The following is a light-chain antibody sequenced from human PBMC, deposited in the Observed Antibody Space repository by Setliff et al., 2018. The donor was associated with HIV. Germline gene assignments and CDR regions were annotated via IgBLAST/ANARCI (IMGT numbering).Light chain of an antibody. V-gene: IGLV2-14*01. CDR2: EVR. Sequence: QSALTQPASVSGSPGQSITISCTGTSRDVGGYNYVSWYQQHPGKAPKLIIYEVRNRPSGVSNRFSGSKSGNTASLTISGLQAEDEGDYYCNSYAITNTLPFGTGTKVTV. CDR3: NSYAITNTLP. J-gene: IGLJ1*01. CDR1: SRDVGGYNY.